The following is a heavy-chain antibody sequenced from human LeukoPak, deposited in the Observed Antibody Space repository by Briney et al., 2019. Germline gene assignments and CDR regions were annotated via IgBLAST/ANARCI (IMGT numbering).Heavy chain of an antibody. D-gene: IGHD3-9*01. Sequence: GGSLRLSCAASGFTFSSYAMSWVRQAPGKGLEWVSAISGSGGSKYYADSVKGRFTISRDNYKNMLYLQMNSLRAEDTAVYYCTKKDPQDILTGYSYFDHSGHGTLGTVSS. CDR3: TKKDPQDILTGYSYFDH. J-gene: IGHJ4*01. V-gene: IGHV3-23*01. CDR1: GFTFSSYA. CDR2: ISGSGGSK.